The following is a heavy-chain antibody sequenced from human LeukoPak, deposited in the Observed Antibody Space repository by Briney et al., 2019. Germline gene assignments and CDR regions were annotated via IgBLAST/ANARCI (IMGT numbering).Heavy chain of an antibody. J-gene: IGHJ4*02. CDR1: GFTFSSYA. V-gene: IGHV3-23*01. CDR3: ARGGAYGSGSYIFDY. CDR2: ISGSGGST. Sequence: GGSLRLSCAASGFTFSSYAMSWVRQAPGKGLEWVSAISGSGGSTYYADSVKGRFTISRDNSKNTLYLQMNSLRAEDTAVYYCARGGAYGSGSYIFDYWGQGTLVTVSS. D-gene: IGHD3-10*01.